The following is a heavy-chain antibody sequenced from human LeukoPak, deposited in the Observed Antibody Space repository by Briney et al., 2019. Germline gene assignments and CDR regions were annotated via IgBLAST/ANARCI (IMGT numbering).Heavy chain of an antibody. J-gene: IGHJ3*02. CDR2: FDPEDGET. V-gene: IGHV1-24*01. D-gene: IGHD3-3*01. CDR1: GYTLTELS. Sequence: GASVKVSCKVSGYTLTELSMHWVRQAPGKGLEWMGGFDPEDGETIYAQKFQGRVTMTEDTSTDTAYMELSSLRSEDTAVYYCATGWRFGVAIHAFDIWGQGTMVAVSS. CDR3: ATGWRFGVAIHAFDI.